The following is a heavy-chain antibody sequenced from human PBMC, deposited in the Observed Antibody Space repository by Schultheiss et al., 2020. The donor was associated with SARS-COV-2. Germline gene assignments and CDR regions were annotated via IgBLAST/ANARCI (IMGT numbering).Heavy chain of an antibody. J-gene: IGHJ6*02. D-gene: IGHD3-3*01. CDR3: ARDFDFWSGYFTSIYYYYGMDV. CDR1: GFTFSNAW. V-gene: IGHV3-15*01. CDR2: IKSKTDGGTT. Sequence: GGSLRLSCAASGFTFSNAWMSWVRQAPGKGLEWVGRIKSKTDGGTTDYAAPVKGRFTISRDNSKNTLYLQMNSLRAEDTAVYYCARDFDFWSGYFTSIYYYYGMDVWGQGTTVTVSS.